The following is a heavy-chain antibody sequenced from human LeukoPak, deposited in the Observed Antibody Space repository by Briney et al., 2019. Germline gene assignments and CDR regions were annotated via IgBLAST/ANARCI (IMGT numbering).Heavy chain of an antibody. J-gene: IGHJ6*02. CDR3: ARAPYSNYDYYYGMDV. CDR1: GFTFSSYW. D-gene: IGHD4-11*01. CDR2: IKQDGSEK. Sequence: PGASLRLSCAASGFTFSSYWMSWVRQAPGKGLEWVANIKQDGSEKYYVDSVKGRFTISRDNAKNSLYLQMNSLRAEDTAVYYCARAPYSNYDYYYGMDVWGQGTTVTVSS. V-gene: IGHV3-7*01.